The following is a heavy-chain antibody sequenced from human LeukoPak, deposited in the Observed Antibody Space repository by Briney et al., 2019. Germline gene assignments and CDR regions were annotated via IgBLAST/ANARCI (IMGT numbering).Heavy chain of an antibody. CDR3: ASGLQYSSSWFDFDY. D-gene: IGHD6-13*01. Sequence: GGSLRLSCAASGFTFTNYAMSWVRQAPGKGLDFVSSISNSGETTNYADSVKGRFTISRDNSKNTLYLQMNSLRAEDTAVYYCASGLQYSSSWFDFDYWGQGTLVTVSS. J-gene: IGHJ4*02. CDR2: ISNSGETT. V-gene: IGHV3-23*01. CDR1: GFTFTNYA.